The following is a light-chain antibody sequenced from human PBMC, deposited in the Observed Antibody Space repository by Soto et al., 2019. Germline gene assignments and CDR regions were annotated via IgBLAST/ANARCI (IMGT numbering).Light chain of an antibody. CDR2: AAS. J-gene: IGKJ1*01. CDR1: QSISNH. CDR3: QQSYSSPPT. Sequence: DIQMTQSPSSLSASLEDRVIITCRASQSISNHLNCYQQKPGKAPKLLIFAASSLQSGVPSRFSGSRSGPDFTLTISSLQPEDFATYYCQQSYSSPPTFGQGTKVDIK. V-gene: IGKV1-39*01.